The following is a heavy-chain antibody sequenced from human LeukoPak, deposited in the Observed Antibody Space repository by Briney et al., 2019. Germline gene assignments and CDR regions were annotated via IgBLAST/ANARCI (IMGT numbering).Heavy chain of an antibody. CDR2: IYYSGST. D-gene: IGHD6-13*01. CDR1: GGSISSGGYY. V-gene: IGHV4-31*03. J-gene: IGHJ4*02. Sequence: SETLSLTCTVSGGSISSGGYYWSWIRQHPGKGLEWIGYIYYSGSTYYNPSLKSRVTISVDTSKNQFSLKLSSVTAADTAVYYCARHRRNSSRRDFDYWGQGTLVTVSS. CDR3: ARHRRNSSRRDFDY.